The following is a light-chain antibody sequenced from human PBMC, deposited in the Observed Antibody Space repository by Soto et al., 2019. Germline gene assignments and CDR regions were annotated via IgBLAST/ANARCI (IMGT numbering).Light chain of an antibody. CDR1: QSVSSSF. V-gene: IGKV3-20*01. CDR2: AAS. Sequence: ELVLTQSPGTLSLSPGERATLSCRASQSVSSSFLAWYQQKPGQAPRLLIYAASSRATGIPDRFSGSGSGTDFTLTISRLEPEDFAVYYCQHYATSPPFTCGPGTKVDIK. J-gene: IGKJ3*01. CDR3: QHYATSPPFT.